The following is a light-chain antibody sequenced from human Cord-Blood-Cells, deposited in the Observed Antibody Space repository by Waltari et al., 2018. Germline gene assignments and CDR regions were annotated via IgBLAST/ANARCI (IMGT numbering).Light chain of an antibody. V-gene: IGKV1-9*01. J-gene: IGKJ1*01. Sequence: QLPQPPPSLPASLGDRVPSTCRASQGISSYLAWYQQKPGKAPKLLIYAASTLQSGVPSRFSGSGSGTDFTLTISSLQPEDFATYYCQQLNSYPRTFGQGTKVEIK. CDR2: AAS. CDR1: QGISSY. CDR3: QQLNSYPRT.